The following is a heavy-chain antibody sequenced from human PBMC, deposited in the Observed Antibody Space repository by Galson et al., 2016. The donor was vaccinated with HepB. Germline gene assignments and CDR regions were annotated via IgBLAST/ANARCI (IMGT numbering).Heavy chain of an antibody. CDR2: IYYSGNT. CDR1: GGSISTYY. D-gene: IGHD5-12*01. J-gene: IGHJ4*02. CDR3: ARGRYGGAAS. V-gene: IGHV4-59*12. Sequence: SETLSLTCTVSGGSISTYYWIWIRQPPGKGLEWIGYIYYSGNTNYNPSLKSRVTISADTSKNQFSLKVSSVTAADTAMYYCARGRYGGAASWGQGTLVIVSS.